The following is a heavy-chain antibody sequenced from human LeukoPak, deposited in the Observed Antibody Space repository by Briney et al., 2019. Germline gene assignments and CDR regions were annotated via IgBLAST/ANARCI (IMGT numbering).Heavy chain of an antibody. J-gene: IGHJ4*02. V-gene: IGHV4-61*02. CDR3: ARVPSGYDNTYPTTNDY. CDR1: GGSISSGSYY. CDR2: IYTSGST. Sequence: KPSQTLSLTCTVSGGSISSGSYYWSWIRQPAGKGLEWIGRIYTSGSTNYNPSLKSRVTISVDTSKNQFSLKLSSVTAADTAVYYCARVPSGYDNTYPTTNDYWGQGTLVTVSS. D-gene: IGHD5-12*01.